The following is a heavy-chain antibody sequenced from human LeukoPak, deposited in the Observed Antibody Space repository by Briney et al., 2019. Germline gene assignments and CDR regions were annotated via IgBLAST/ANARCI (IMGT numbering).Heavy chain of an antibody. V-gene: IGHV1-69*06. CDR3: ARVPYSSGPRPGGNWFDP. Sequence: GASVKVSCKASGGTFSSYAISWVRQAPGQGLEWMGGIIPIFGTANYAQKFQGRVTITADKSTSTAYMELSSLRSEDTAVYYCARVPYSSGPRPGGNWFDPWGQGTLVTVSS. J-gene: IGHJ5*02. D-gene: IGHD6-19*01. CDR1: GGTFSSYA. CDR2: IIPIFGTA.